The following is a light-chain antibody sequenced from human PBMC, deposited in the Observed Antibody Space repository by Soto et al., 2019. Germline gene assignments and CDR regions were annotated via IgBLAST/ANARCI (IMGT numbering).Light chain of an antibody. CDR1: SSDVGAYNS. Sequence: QSVLTQPPSASGSPGQSVTISCTGTSSDVGAYNSVSWYQQHPGKAPKLMIYEVNKRPSGVPDRFSGSKSGDTASLTVSGLHADDEADYYCISCAGTTQVAIGGGTKLTVL. CDR2: EVN. J-gene: IGLJ2*01. V-gene: IGLV2-8*01. CDR3: ISCAGTTQVA.